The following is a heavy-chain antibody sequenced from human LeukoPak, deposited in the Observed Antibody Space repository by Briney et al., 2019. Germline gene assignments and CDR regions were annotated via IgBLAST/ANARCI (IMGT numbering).Heavy chain of an antibody. CDR2: IKSKADGVTT. J-gene: IGHJ6*03. CDR3: TTEQLAYRGGDCSSFYYYYYYMDV. CDR1: GITFSNVW. V-gene: IGHV3-15*01. Sequence: GGSLRLSCAASGITFSNVWMNWVRQAPGKGLEWVGRIKSKADGVTTDYAAPVKGRFTISRDDSKNTLYLQMNSLKTEDTAVYYCTTEQLAYRGGDCSSFYYYYYYMDVWGKGSTVSVYS. D-gene: IGHD2-21*02.